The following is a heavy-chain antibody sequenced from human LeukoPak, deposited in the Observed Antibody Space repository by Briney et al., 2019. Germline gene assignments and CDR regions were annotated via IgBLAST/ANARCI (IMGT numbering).Heavy chain of an antibody. CDR1: GYTFTSYY. CDR2: IIPIFGTA. CDR3: ASGVRGVLPFDY. V-gene: IGHV1-69*06. D-gene: IGHD3-10*01. J-gene: IGHJ4*02. Sequence: ASVKVSCKASGYTFTSYYMHWVRQAPGQGLEWMGGIIPIFGTANYAQKFQGRVTITADKSTSTAYMELSSLRSEDTAVYYCASGVRGVLPFDYWGQGTLVTVSS.